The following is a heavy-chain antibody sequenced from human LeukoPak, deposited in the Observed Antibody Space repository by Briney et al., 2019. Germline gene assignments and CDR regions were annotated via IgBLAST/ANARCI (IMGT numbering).Heavy chain of an antibody. J-gene: IGHJ5*02. D-gene: IGHD1-14*01. CDR3: AREVWGPES. CDR2: IKQAGSDK. Sequence: GGSLRLSCAASGFTFTKYWMTWVRQAPGKGREWVGNIKQAGSDKNYMDSVTGRFTITRDNTKNSAYLQMSTLRAEDTAVYYCAREVWGPESWGQGTLVTVSS. V-gene: IGHV3-7*01. CDR1: GFTFTKYW.